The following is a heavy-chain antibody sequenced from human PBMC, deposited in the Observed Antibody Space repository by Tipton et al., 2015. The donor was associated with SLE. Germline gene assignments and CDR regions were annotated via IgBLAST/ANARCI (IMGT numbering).Heavy chain of an antibody. CDR3: ARHPGASFDF. J-gene: IGHJ4*02. CDR1: GGSIRRGDYY. CDR2: IHDSGAT. Sequence: TLSLTCTVSGGSIRRGDYYWCWIRQHPGKGLEWIGYIHDSGATFYNPSLRSRSAISVDTSQNQFSLRLTSATAADTAIYYCARHPGASFDFWGQGILVTVSS. V-gene: IGHV4-31*03.